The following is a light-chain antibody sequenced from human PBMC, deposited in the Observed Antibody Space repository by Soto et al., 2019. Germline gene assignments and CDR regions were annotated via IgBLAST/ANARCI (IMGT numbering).Light chain of an antibody. CDR2: GAS. CDR1: QSVSSN. Sequence: EIVMTQSPATLSVSPGDRATLSCRASQSVSSNLAWYQQKPGQAPRLLIYGASTRATGIPARFSGSGSGTEFTLTISSLQSEDFAVYFCQQYNNWRPFTFGQGTKLEIK. V-gene: IGKV3-15*01. J-gene: IGKJ2*01. CDR3: QQYNNWRPFT.